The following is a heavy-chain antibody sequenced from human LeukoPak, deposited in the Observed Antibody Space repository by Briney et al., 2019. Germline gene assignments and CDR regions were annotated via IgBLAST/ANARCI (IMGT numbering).Heavy chain of an antibody. D-gene: IGHD3-10*01. V-gene: IGHV3-30*04. CDR1: GFTFSSYP. J-gene: IGHJ4*02. CDR2: ISYDGSNK. Sequence: GGSLRLSCAASGFTFSSYPIHWVRQAPGKGLEWVAVISYDGSNKYYADSVKGRFTISRDNSKNTLYLQMNSLRAEDTAVYYCAGRHDGSGSRHFDYWGQGTLVTVSS. CDR3: AGRHDGSGSRHFDY.